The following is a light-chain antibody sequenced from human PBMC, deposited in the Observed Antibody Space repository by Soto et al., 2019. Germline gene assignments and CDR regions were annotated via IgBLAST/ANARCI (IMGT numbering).Light chain of an antibody. V-gene: IGKV1-5*01. J-gene: IGKJ4*01. CDR3: QQYNSYS. Sequence: DIQTTQSPSTLSASVGDRVTITCRASQSISSWLAWYQRKPGKAPKLLIYDASSLESGVPSRFSGSGSGTEFTLTISSLQPDDFATYYCQQYNSYSFGGGTKVEIK. CDR2: DAS. CDR1: QSISSW.